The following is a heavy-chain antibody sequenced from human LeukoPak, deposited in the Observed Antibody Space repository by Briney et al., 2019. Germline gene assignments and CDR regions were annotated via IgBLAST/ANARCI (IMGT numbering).Heavy chain of an antibody. CDR1: GGSISSYY. D-gene: IGHD3-22*01. V-gene: IGHV4-4*07. CDR3: AREPLYYRFDY. CDR2: IYASGST. Sequence: SETLFLTCTVSGGSISSYYWSWIRQPAGKGLEWIGRIYASGSTIYNPSLKSRVTMSVDTSKNQFSLKLSSVTAADAAVYYCAREPLYYRFDYWGQGTLVTVSS. J-gene: IGHJ4*02.